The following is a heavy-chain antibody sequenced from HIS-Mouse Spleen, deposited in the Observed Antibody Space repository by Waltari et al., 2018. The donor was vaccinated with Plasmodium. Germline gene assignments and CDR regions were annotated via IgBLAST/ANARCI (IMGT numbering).Heavy chain of an antibody. J-gene: IGHJ6*02. Sequence: QVTLRESGPALVKPTQTLTLTCTFSGFSLSTSGMCVTWIRQPPGKALEWLARIDWDDDKYYSTSLKTMRTISKDTSKHQVVLTMTNMDPVDTATYYCARTTYSSSSAKYYYYGMDVWGQGTTVTVSS. CDR2: IDWDDDK. CDR3: ARTTYSSSSAKYYYYGMDV. CDR1: GFSLSTSGMC. D-gene: IGHD6-6*01. V-gene: IGHV2-70*15.